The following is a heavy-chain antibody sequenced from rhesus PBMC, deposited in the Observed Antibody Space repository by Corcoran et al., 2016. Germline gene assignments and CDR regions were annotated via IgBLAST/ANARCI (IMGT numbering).Heavy chain of an antibody. J-gene: IGHJ4*01. V-gene: IGHV4-165*01. CDR1: GYSISSNY. CDR3: ARVHDWGDYYFDY. Sequence: QVQLQESGPGLVKPSETLSLTCAVSGYSISSNYWSWIRQPPGQGREWIGYINGRSGSTYNNPSLKSRVTMSTDTSKNQFSRKLSSVTAADTAVYYCARVHDWGDYYFDYWGQGVLVTISS. D-gene: IGHD3-34*01. CDR2: INGRSGST.